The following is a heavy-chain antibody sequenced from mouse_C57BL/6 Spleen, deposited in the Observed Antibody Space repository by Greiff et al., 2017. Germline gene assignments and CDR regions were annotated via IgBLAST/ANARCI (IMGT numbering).Heavy chain of an antibody. D-gene: IGHD1-1*01. Sequence: EVQLVESGGGLVKPGGSLKLSCAASGFTFSSYAMSWVRQTPEKRLEWVATISDGGSYTYYPDNVKGRFTISRDNAKNNLYLQMSHLKSEDTAMYYCARDSYYGSSSYFDYWGQGTTLTVSS. J-gene: IGHJ2*01. CDR1: GFTFSSYA. V-gene: IGHV5-4*01. CDR3: ARDSYYGSSSYFDY. CDR2: ISDGGSYT.